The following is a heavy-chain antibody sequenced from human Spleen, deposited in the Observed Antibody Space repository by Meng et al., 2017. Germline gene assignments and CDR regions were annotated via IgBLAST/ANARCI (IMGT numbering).Heavy chain of an antibody. D-gene: IGHD4-11*01. J-gene: IGHJ4*02. CDR1: GGSFSDYY. CDR2: INHSGST. CDR3: ARGPTTMAHDFDY. Sequence: QGQLQQCGSVLLKPSETLSLTCVVSGGSFSDYYWSWIRQPPGKGLEWIGEINHSGSTNYNPSLESRATISVDTSQNNLSLKLSSVTAADSAVYYCARGPTTMAHDFDYWGQGTLVTVSS. V-gene: IGHV4-34*01.